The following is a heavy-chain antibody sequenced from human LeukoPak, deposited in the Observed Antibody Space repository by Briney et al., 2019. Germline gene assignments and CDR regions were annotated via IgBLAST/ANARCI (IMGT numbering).Heavy chain of an antibody. CDR3: ARAYSPFDY. Sequence: PSETLSLTCTVSGGSISSSSYYRGWIRQPPGKGLEWIGSIYYSGSTYYNPSLKSRVTISVDTSKNQFSLKLSSVTAADTAVYYCARAYSPFDYWGQGTLVTVSS. D-gene: IGHD2-21*01. J-gene: IGHJ4*02. CDR1: GGSISSSSYY. V-gene: IGHV4-39*01. CDR2: IYYSGST.